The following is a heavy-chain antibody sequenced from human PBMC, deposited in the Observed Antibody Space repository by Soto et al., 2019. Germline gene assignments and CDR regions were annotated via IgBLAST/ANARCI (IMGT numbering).Heavy chain of an antibody. Sequence: SVKVSCKACGGTFSSYAISWVRQAPGQGLEWMGGIIPIFGTANCAQKFQGRVTITADKSTSTAYMELSSLRSEDTAVYYCAREGGYCTNGVCPYYYYGMDVWGQGTTVTVSS. CDR2: IIPIFGTA. V-gene: IGHV1-69*06. D-gene: IGHD2-8*01. J-gene: IGHJ6*02. CDR1: GGTFSSYA. CDR3: AREGGYCTNGVCPYYYYGMDV.